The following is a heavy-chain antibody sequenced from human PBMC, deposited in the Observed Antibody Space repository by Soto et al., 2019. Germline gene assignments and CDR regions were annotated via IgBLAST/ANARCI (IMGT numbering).Heavy chain of an antibody. CDR3: GSSSEGDYYYGMDV. D-gene: IGHD6-13*01. Sequence: LSLTCTVSCGSISSSIYYWGWIRQPPGKGLEWIGSIYYSGSTYYNPSLKSRVTISVDTSKNQFSLKLSSVTAADTAVYYCGSSSEGDYYYGMDVWGQGTTVTVS. J-gene: IGHJ6*02. CDR1: CGSISSSIYY. CDR2: IYYSGST. V-gene: IGHV4-39*01.